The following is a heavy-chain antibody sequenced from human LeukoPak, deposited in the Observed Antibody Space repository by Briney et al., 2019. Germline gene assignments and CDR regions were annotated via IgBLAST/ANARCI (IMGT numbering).Heavy chain of an antibody. CDR3: AKDPTHFRVWDDYDTNILSH. Sequence: HPGGSLRLSCAASGFTFSSYAMHWVRQAPGKGLEWVAVISYDGSNKYYADSVKGRFTISRDNSKNTLYLQMNSLRADDTAVYYCAKDPTHFRVWDDYDTNILSHWGQGTLVTVSS. J-gene: IGHJ4*02. V-gene: IGHV3-30*04. CDR1: GFTFSSYA. CDR2: ISYDGSNK. D-gene: IGHD4/OR15-4a*01.